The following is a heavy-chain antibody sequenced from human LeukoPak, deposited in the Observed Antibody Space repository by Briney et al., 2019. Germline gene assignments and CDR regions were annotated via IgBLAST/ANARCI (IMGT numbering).Heavy chain of an antibody. CDR2: IWNAGTNT. Sequence: GGSLRLSCAASGFSFSTYGMHWVRQAPGKGLEWVALIWNAGTNTYYADSVKGRFTISRDNSKNTLYLQMNSLRAEDTAVYYCVGDTPPGGDYYLDYWGQGTLVIVSS. V-gene: IGHV3-33*01. D-gene: IGHD3-16*01. CDR1: GFSFSTYG. CDR3: VGDTPPGGDYYLDY. J-gene: IGHJ4*02.